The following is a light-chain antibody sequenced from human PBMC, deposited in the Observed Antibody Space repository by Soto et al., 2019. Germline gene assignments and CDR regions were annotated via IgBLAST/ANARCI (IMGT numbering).Light chain of an antibody. J-gene: IGLJ2*01. CDR2: DVS. Sequence: QSALTQPASVSGSPGQSITISCTGTSSDVGGYNYVSWYQHHPGKAPKLVIYDVSNRPSGFSSRFSGSKSGNAASLTISGLQAEDEADYYCTSYISGTTHVVFGGGTKLTVL. CDR3: TSYISGTTHVV. V-gene: IGLV2-14*03. CDR1: SSDVGGYNY.